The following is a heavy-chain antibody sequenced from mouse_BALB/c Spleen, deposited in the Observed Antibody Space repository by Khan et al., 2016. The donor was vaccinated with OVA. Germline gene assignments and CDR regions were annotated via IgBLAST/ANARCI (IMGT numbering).Heavy chain of an antibody. J-gene: IGHJ2*01. CDR3: GRRANCNGSVFFDY. V-gene: IGHV8-12*01. D-gene: IGHD6-1*01. CDR2: IYWDDEK. Sequence: QVTLNECGPGILQPSQTLSLTCSFSGFLLSTSGMGVSWIRQPSGKGLVWLAHIYWDDEKRYNPSLKSRLTIPTDTSSTQVFLKITSVDTADTAPYYCGRRANCNGSVFFDYWGQGTTRTVSS. CDR1: GFLLSTSGMG.